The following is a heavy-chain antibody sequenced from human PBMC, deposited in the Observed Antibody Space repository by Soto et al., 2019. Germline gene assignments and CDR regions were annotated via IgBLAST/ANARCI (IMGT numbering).Heavy chain of an antibody. Sequence: PGGSLRLSCAASGFTVSSNYMSWVRQAPGKGLEWVSVIYSGGSTYYADSVKGRFTISRDNSKNTLYLQMNSLRAEDTAVYYCARDHYDFWSGYASGWVDPWGQGTLVTVSS. V-gene: IGHV3-53*01. CDR3: ARDHYDFWSGYASGWVDP. J-gene: IGHJ5*02. CDR2: IYSGGST. D-gene: IGHD3-3*01. CDR1: GFTVSSNY.